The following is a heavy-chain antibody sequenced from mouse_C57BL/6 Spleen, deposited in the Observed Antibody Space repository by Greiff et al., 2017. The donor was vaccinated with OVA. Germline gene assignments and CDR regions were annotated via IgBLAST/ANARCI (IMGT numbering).Heavy chain of an antibody. Sequence: EVKLQESGPGLVKPSQSLSLTCSVTGYSITSGYYWNWIRQFPGNKLEWMGYISYDGSNNYNPSLKNRISITRDTSKNQFFLKLNSVTTEDTATYYCARGTHYYGSSSWYFDVWGTGTTVTVSS. D-gene: IGHD1-1*01. CDR3: ARGTHYYGSSSWYFDV. CDR1: GYSITSGYY. J-gene: IGHJ1*03. V-gene: IGHV3-6*01. CDR2: ISYDGSN.